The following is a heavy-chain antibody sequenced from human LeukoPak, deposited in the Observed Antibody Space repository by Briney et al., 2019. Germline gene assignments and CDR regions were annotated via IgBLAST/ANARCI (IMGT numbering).Heavy chain of an antibody. CDR1: GFTFSSYE. J-gene: IGHJ4*02. CDR2: ISSGGTII. Sequence: GGSLRLSCVASGFTFSSYEMNWVRQAPGEGLEWVSYISSGGTIIYYADSVKGRFTISRDDAKNSLYLQMNSLRAEDTAVYYCARQYSRAVADYWGQGTLVTVSS. D-gene: IGHD6-19*01. V-gene: IGHV3-48*03. CDR3: ARQYSRAVADY.